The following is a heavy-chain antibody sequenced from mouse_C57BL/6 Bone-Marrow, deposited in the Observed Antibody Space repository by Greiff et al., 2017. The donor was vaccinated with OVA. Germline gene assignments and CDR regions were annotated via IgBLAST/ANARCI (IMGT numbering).Heavy chain of an antibody. CDR1: GYTFTSYW. Sequence: VKLMESGAELVMPGASVKLSCKASGYTFTSYWMHWVKQRPGQGLEWIGEIDPSDSYTNYNQKFKGKSTLTVDKSSSTAYMQLSSLTSEYSAVYYCATSYYGSSYDWYFAVWGTGTTVTVSS. J-gene: IGHJ1*03. V-gene: IGHV1-69*01. CDR3: ATSYYGSSYDWYFAV. D-gene: IGHD1-1*01. CDR2: IDPSDSYT.